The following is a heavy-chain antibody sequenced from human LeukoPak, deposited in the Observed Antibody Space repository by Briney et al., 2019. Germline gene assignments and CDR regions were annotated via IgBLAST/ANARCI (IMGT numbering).Heavy chain of an antibody. CDR3: ARRGDDFTDAFDL. D-gene: IGHD3-10*01. CDR2: IWYDGSNK. CDR1: GFTFSSYG. Sequence: GGSLRLSCAASGFTFSSYGMHWVRQAPGKGLEWVAVIWYDGSNKYYADSVKGRFTISRDNSKNTLYLQMNSLRAEDTAVYYCARRGDDFTDAFDLWGQGTMVTVSS. J-gene: IGHJ3*01. V-gene: IGHV3-33*01.